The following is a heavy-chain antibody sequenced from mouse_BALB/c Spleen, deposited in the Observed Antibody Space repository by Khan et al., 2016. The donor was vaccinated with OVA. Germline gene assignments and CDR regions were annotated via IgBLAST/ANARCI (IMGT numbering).Heavy chain of an antibody. Sequence: VQLKESGPGLAKPSQSLSLTCTVTGYSITSDYAWNWIRQFLGNKLEWMGYISSTGGTSYNPSLKSRISITRDTSKNPFFLQLKSVTAEDTATYYCARSLYYSFGYALDCWGRGTLVTVSA. J-gene: IGHJ4*01. V-gene: IGHV3-2*02. D-gene: IGHD2-12*01. CDR2: ISSTGGT. CDR3: ARSLYYSFGYALDC. CDR1: GYSITSDYA.